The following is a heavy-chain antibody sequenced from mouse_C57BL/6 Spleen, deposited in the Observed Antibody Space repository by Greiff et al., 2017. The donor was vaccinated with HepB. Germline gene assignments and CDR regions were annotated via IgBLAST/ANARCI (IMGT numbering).Heavy chain of an antibody. CDR1: GYTFTDYN. CDR3: ARPHYDGLAWFAY. J-gene: IGHJ3*01. D-gene: IGHD1-2*01. CDR2: INPNNGGT. V-gene: IGHV1-18*01. Sequence: EVQLQQSGPELVKPGASVKIPCKASGYTFTDYNMDWVKQSHGKSLEWIGDINPNNGGTIYNQKFKGKATLTVDKSSSTAYMELRSLTSEDTAVYYCARPHYDGLAWFAYWGQGTLVTVSA.